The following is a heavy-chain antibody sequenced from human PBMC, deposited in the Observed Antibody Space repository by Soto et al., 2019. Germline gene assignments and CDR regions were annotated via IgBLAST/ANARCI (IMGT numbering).Heavy chain of an antibody. J-gene: IGHJ3*02. V-gene: IGHV1-2*02. CDR2: INPNSGGT. D-gene: IGHD1-26*01. CDR1: GYNFTCYY. CDR3: WSGSSPGRSYDAFDI. Sequence: SCKASGYNFTCYYLHWERQAPVQGLEWLGWINPNSGGTNYAQKFQGRVTMTRDTSISTAYMELSRLRSDDTAVYYCWSGSSPGRSYDAFDIWGQGTMVTVSS.